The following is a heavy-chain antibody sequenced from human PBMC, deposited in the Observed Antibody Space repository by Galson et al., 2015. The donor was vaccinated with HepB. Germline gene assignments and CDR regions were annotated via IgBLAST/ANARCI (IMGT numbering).Heavy chain of an antibody. Sequence: SVKVSCKASGGTFSSYAISWVRQAPGQGLEWMGGIIPIFGTANYAQKFQGRVTITADESTSTAYMELSSLRSEDTAVYYCVRDSSGYCSGGSCYSSDAFDIWGQGTMVTVSS. CDR1: GGTFSSYA. D-gene: IGHD2-15*01. CDR3: VRDSSGYCSGGSCYSSDAFDI. V-gene: IGHV1-69*13. J-gene: IGHJ3*02. CDR2: IIPIFGTA.